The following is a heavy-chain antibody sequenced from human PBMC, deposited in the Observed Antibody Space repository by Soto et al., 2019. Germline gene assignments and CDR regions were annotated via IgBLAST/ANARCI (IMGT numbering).Heavy chain of an antibody. CDR2: ISYDGSNK. D-gene: IGHD2-15*01. CDR1: GFTFSSYG. J-gene: IGHJ4*02. V-gene: IGHV3-30*18. CDR3: AKPLRRSGGSFDY. Sequence: QVQLVESGGGVVQPGRSLRLSCAASGFTFSSYGMHWVRQAPGKGLEWVAVISYDGSNKYYADSVKGRFTISRDNSKNTLYLQMNSLRAEDTAVYYCAKPLRRSGGSFDYWGQGTLVTVSS.